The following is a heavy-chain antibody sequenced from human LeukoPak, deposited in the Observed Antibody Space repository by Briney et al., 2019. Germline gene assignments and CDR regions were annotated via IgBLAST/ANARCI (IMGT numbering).Heavy chain of an antibody. Sequence: SETLSLTCTVSGGSIRSSYYYWGWIRQPPGKGLERIGSIYDSGSTYYNPSLKSRVTISVDTSKNQFSLKLSSVTAADTAVYYCARAHGVVIKYYFDYWGQGTLVTVSS. CDR3: ARAHGVVIKYYFDY. CDR2: IYDSGST. V-gene: IGHV4-39*07. J-gene: IGHJ4*02. D-gene: IGHD3-22*01. CDR1: GGSIRSSYYY.